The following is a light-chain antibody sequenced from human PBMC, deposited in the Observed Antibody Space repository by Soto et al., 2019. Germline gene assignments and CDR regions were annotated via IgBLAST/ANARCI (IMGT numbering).Light chain of an antibody. V-gene: IGLV2-14*01. J-gene: IGLJ3*02. CDR3: SSYTGISTLV. CDR1: SSDVGGYNY. CDR2: EVS. Sequence: QSALTQPASVSGSPGQSITIAYTGTSSDVGGYNYVSWYQQHPGKAPKLMIYEVSNRPSGVSNRFSGSKSGNTASLSISGLQADDEADYYCSSYTGISTLVFGGGTKVTVL.